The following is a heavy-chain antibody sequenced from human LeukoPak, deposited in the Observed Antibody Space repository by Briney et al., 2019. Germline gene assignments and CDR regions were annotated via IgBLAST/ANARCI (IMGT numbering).Heavy chain of an antibody. Sequence: SETLSLTCAVSGYSISSGYYWGWIRQPPGKGLEWIGSIYHSGSTYYNPPLKSRVTISVDTSKNQFSLKLSSVTAADTAVYYCARGGPLIRTGTNPVRYFDLWGRGTLVTVSS. CDR3: ARGGPLIRTGTNPVRYFDL. J-gene: IGHJ2*01. D-gene: IGHD1/OR15-1a*01. CDR1: GYSISSGYY. V-gene: IGHV4-38-2*01. CDR2: IYHSGST.